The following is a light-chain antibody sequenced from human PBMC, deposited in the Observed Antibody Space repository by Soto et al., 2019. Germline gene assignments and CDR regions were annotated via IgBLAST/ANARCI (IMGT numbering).Light chain of an antibody. J-gene: IGKJ5*01. V-gene: IGKV3-20*01. CDR1: QSVDNSH. CDR3: QQYGNSPPGT. Sequence: ETVLTQSPGTLYFSPGEIATLSCRASQSVDNSHVAWYQQRRGLPPRLLIYGASNRATGIPDRFSGSGSGADFTLTISRLEPEDFAVYFCQQYGNSPPGTFGQGTRLEIK. CDR2: GAS.